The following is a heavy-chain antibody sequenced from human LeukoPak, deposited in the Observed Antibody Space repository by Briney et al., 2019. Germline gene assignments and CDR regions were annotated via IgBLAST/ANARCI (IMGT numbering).Heavy chain of an antibody. CDR2: IWYDGSNK. CDR1: GFTFTNYG. D-gene: IGHD3-22*01. V-gene: IGHV3-33*01. Sequence: PGGSLRLSCAASGFTFTNYGMHWVRQAPGKGLEWVAVIWYDGSNKYYSDSVKGRFTISRDNSKNTAYLQMSSLRAEDTAVYYCTSQQHYYDSSVWAEAFDYWGQGTLVTVSS. J-gene: IGHJ4*02. CDR3: TSQQHYYDSSVWAEAFDY.